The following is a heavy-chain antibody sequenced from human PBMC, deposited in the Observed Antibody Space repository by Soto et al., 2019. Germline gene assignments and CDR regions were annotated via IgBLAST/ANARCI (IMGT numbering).Heavy chain of an antibody. J-gene: IGHJ5*02. CDR3: ARAPAP. V-gene: IGHV4-31*03. Sequence: QVQLQESGPGLVKPSPTLSLTCTVSGGSISSGGYSWSWIRQHPGKGLEWIGYIYNSGSTYYNPSLQSRVTIAADTYKNQFSLKLSSVTAADTAVYYCARAPAPWGQVTLVSVSS. CDR2: IYNSGST. CDR1: GGSISSGGYS.